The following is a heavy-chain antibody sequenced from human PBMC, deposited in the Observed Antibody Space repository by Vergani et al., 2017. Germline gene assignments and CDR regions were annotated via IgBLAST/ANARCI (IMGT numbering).Heavy chain of an antibody. CDR2: IYYSGST. D-gene: IGHD3-10*01. V-gene: IGHV4-39*02. CDR1: GGSISSSSYY. CDR3: AREASYYGSGSYYVFFDY. J-gene: IGHJ4*02. Sequence: QVQLQQWGAGLLKPSETLSLTCAVYGGSISSSSYYWGWIRQPPGKGLEWIGSIYYSGSTYYNPSLKSRVTISVDTSKNQLSLKLSSVTAADTAVYYCAREASYYGSGSYYVFFDYWGQGTLVTVSS.